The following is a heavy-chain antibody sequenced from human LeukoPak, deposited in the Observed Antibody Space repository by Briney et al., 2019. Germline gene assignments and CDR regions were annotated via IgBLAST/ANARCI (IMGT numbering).Heavy chain of an antibody. CDR1: GFTFDDYA. J-gene: IGHJ4*02. CDR3: AKANYGSGSYDYYFDY. D-gene: IGHD3-10*01. V-gene: IGHV3-43D*03. Sequence: GGSLRLSCAASGFTFDDYAMHWVRQAPGKGLEWVSLISWDGGSTYYADSVKGRFTISRDNSKNSLYLQMNSLKAEDTALYYCAKANYGSGSYDYYFDYWGQGTLVTVSS. CDR2: ISWDGGST.